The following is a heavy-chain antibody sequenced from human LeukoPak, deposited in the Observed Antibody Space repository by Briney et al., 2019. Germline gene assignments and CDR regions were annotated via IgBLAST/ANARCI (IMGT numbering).Heavy chain of an antibody. J-gene: IGHJ4*02. V-gene: IGHV3-23*01. CDR3: AKVWDTYYYDSSGSFDY. D-gene: IGHD3-22*01. CDR1: GFTFSSYA. Sequence: PGGSLRLSCAASGFTFSSYAMSWVRQAPGKGLEWVSAISSSGGSTYYADSVKGRFTISRDNSKNTLYLQMNSLRAEDTAVYCCAKVWDTYYYDSSGSFDYWGQGTLVTVSS. CDR2: ISSSGGST.